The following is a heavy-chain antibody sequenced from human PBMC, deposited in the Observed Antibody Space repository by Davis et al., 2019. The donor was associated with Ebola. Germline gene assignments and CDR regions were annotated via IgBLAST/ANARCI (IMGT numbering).Heavy chain of an antibody. CDR1: GFTFSSYA. Sequence: GESLKISCAASGFTFSSYAMHWVRQAPGKGLEWVAVISYDGSNKYYADSVKGRFTISRDNSKNTLYLQMNSLRAEDTAVYYCARDNDFLYYYYYYGMDVWGQGTTVTVSS. D-gene: IGHD2-21*02. CDR3: ARDNDFLYYYYYYGMDV. CDR2: ISYDGSNK. J-gene: IGHJ6*02. V-gene: IGHV3-30-3*01.